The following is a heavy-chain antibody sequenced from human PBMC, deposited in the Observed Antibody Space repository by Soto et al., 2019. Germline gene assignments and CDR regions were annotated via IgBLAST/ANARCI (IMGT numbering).Heavy chain of an antibody. Sequence: EVQLVESGGGLVQPGGSLRLSCAASGFTFSRFVLHWVRQAPGKGLEWISYISSSGSTAYYASSVEGRFTISRDNANNSVYLQMDSLRAEDTALYYCTRAAWFPYVSFYWGQGALVTVSS. CDR2: ISSSGSTA. D-gene: IGHD3-10*01. J-gene: IGHJ4*02. V-gene: IGHV3-48*03. CDR1: GFTFSRFV. CDR3: TRAAWFPYVSFY.